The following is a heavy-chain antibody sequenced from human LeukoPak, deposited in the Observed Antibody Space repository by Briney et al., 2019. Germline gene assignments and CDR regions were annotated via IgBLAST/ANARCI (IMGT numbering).Heavy chain of an antibody. CDR2: MNPNSGNT. J-gene: IGHJ3*02. V-gene: IGHV1-8*03. CDR1: GYTFTVYH. CDR3: ARGQWLDDAFDI. Sequence: ASVKVSCKASGYTFTVYHMHWVRQATGQGLEWMGWMNPNSGNTGYAQKFQGRVTITRNTSISTAYMELSSLRSEDTAVYYCARGQWLDDAFDIWGQGTMVTVSS. D-gene: IGHD6-19*01.